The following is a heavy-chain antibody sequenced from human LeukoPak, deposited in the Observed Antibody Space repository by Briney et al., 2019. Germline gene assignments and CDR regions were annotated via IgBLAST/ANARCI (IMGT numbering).Heavy chain of an antibody. CDR3: ARAQQWAESRDYYYGMDV. CDR1: GYTFTSYY. D-gene: IGHD6-19*01. Sequence: ASVKVSCKASGYTFTSYYMHWVRQAPGQGLEWMGRINPSGGSTSYAQKFQGRVTMTRDTSTSTVYMELSSLRSEDTALYYCARAQQWAESRDYYYGMDVWGQGTTVTVSS. J-gene: IGHJ6*02. CDR2: INPSGGST. V-gene: IGHV1-46*01.